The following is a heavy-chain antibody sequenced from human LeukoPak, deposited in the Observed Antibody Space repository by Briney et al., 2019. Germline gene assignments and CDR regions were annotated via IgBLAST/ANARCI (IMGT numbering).Heavy chain of an antibody. CDR3: AKNSDYGDSPTPFDY. CDR2: ILNDGSNK. CDR1: AFTSSSNG. V-gene: IGHV3-30*18. J-gene: IGHJ4*02. D-gene: IGHD4-17*01. Sequence: PGGSLRLSCAASAFTSSSNGMRWVRPAQGGGRGWVAVILNDGSNKYYEDSVKGRFTISRDNSKNTLYLQMNSLRAEDTAVYYCAKNSDYGDSPTPFDYWGQGTLVTVSS.